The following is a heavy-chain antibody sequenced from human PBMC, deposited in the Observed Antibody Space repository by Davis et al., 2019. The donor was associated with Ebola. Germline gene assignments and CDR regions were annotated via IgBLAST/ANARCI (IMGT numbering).Heavy chain of an antibody. Sequence: GGFLRLSCAASVFVFSSYVMSWVRRAPGKGLEWVSTLGLSADTYYADSVKGRFTISRDNSKNTLHLQMNSLRVEDTAIYYCAKDTSNVWFDVWGQGTMVTVSS. CDR2: LGLSADT. V-gene: IGHV3-23*01. CDR3: AKDTSNVWFDV. J-gene: IGHJ3*01. D-gene: IGHD6-19*01. CDR1: VFVFSSYV.